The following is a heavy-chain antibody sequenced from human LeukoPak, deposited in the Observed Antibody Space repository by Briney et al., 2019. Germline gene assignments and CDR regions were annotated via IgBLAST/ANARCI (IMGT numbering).Heavy chain of an antibody. J-gene: IGHJ4*02. V-gene: IGHV3-64*01. CDR1: GFTFSSYA. CDR3: ARVFYDSSAYYYDY. D-gene: IGHD3-22*01. Sequence: GGSLRLSCAASGFTFSSYAMHWVRQAPGKGLEYVSAIGSTGGSTYYANSVKGRFNISRDNSKNTLFLQMGSLRAEDMAVYYCARVFYDSSAYYYDYWGQGTLVTVSS. CDR2: IGSTGGST.